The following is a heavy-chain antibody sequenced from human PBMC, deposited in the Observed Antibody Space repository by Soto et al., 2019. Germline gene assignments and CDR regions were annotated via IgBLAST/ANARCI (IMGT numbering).Heavy chain of an antibody. D-gene: IGHD6-13*01. V-gene: IGHV1-3*01. J-gene: IGHJ5*02. CDR2: INAANGDT. CDR1: GYTFTNYA. Sequence: QVQLVQSGAEVREPGASVKVSCKTSGYTFTNYAIHWVRQAPGQRLEWMGWINAANGDTRYSQKFQGRLTIDRDTSAIAAYMELNSLTSEDTAVYYCARDTLRAGNSWYDHWGQGTPVPVSS. CDR3: ARDTLRAGNSWYDH.